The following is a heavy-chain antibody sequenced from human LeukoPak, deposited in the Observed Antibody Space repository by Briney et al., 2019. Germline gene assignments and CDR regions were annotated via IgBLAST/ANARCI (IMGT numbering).Heavy chain of an antibody. D-gene: IGHD5-18*01. J-gene: IGHJ4*02. CDR2: ISGSGDAT. CDR1: GFTFTSYG. Sequence: PGGSLRLSCVASGFTFTSYGMSWVRQAPGKRLEWVSGISGSGDATYYADSVKGRFTISRDNSRNTLYLQMNSLRAEDTAVYYCAKAYSYAFDYWGQGTLVTVSS. CDR3: AKAYSYAFDY. V-gene: IGHV3-23*01.